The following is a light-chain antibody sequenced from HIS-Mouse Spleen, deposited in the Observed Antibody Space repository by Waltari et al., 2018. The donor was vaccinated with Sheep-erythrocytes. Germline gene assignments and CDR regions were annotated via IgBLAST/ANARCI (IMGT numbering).Light chain of an antibody. Sequence: QSALTQPRSVSGSPGQSVTISCTGTSSDVGGYNYVSWYHQHPGKAPKLMIYDVSKRTSGVPDRFAGSKSGNTASLTISGLQAEDEADYYCCSYAGSYNHVFATGTKVTVL. J-gene: IGLJ1*01. CDR3: CSYAGSYNHV. CDR2: DVS. V-gene: IGLV2-11*01. CDR1: SSDVGGYNY.